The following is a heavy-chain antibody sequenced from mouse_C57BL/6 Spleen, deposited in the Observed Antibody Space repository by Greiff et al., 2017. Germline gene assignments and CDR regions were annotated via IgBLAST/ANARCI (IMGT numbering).Heavy chain of an antibody. V-gene: IGHV1-15*01. CDR3: TIITTVEFAY. CDR2: IDPETGGT. CDR1: GYTFTDYE. Sequence: VKLMESGAELVRPGASVTLSCKASGYTFTDYEMHWVKQTPVHGLEWIGAIDPETGGTAYNQKFKGKAILTADKSSSTAYMELRSLTSEDSAVYYCTIITTVEFAYWGQGTLVTVSA. D-gene: IGHD1-1*01. J-gene: IGHJ3*01.